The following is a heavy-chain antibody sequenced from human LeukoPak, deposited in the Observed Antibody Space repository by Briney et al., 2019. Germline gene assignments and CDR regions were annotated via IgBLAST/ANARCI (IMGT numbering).Heavy chain of an antibody. CDR1: GGSISSYY. CDR2: IYYSGNT. V-gene: IGHV4-59*01. D-gene: IGHD2-2*01. Sequence: SETLSLTCTVSGGSISSYYWSWIRQPPGKGLEWIGYIYYSGNTNYNPSLKSRVTISVDTSKNQFSLKLSSVTAADTAVYYCARYYCSSTICSHFHYWGQGTLVTVSS. CDR3: ARYYCSSTICSHFHY. J-gene: IGHJ4*02.